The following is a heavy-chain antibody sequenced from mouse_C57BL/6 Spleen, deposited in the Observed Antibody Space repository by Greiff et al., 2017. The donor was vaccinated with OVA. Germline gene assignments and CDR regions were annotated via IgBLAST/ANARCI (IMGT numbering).Heavy chain of an antibody. CDR1: GYTFPDYY. V-gene: IGHV1-77*01. J-gene: IGHJ2*01. Sequence: VKLMESGAELVKPGASVKISCKASGYTFPDYYINWVKQRPGQGLEWIGKIGPGSGRTYYNEKFKGKATLTADKSSSTAYMQLSSLTSEDSAVYFCARAGPITTVVATGFDYWGQGTTLTVSS. CDR3: ARAGPITTVVATGFDY. D-gene: IGHD1-1*01. CDR2: IGPGSGRT.